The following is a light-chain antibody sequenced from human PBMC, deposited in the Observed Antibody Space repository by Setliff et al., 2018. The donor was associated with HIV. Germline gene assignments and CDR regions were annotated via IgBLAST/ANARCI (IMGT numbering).Light chain of an antibody. Sequence: QSVLTQPASVSGSPGQSITISCTGTSSDVGGYNYVSWCQQHPGKAPRLIIYGVRNRPSGVSNRFSGSKSGNTASLTISGLQAEDGADYYCSSYAITNTLPFGTGTKVTVL. CDR3: SSYAITNTLP. CDR1: SSDVGGYNY. J-gene: IGLJ1*01. V-gene: IGLV2-14*01. CDR2: GVR.